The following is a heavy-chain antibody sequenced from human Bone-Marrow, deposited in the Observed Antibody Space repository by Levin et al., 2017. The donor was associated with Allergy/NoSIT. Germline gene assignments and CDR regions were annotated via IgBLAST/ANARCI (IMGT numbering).Heavy chain of an antibody. CDR1: GFTFSDYY. D-gene: IGHD3-3*01. CDR2: ISSSGSTI. CDR3: ARDFDFWSGYYLADYYYYGMDI. V-gene: IGHV3-11*01. Sequence: LSLTCAASGFTFSDYYMSWIRQAPGKGLEWVSYISSSGSTIYYADSVKGRFTISRDNAKNSLYLQMNSLRAEDTAVYYCARDFDFWSGYYLADYYYYGMDIWGQGTTVTVSS. J-gene: IGHJ6*02.